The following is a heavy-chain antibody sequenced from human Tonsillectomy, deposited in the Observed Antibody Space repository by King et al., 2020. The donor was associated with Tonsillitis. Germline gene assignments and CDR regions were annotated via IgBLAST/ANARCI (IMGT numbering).Heavy chain of an antibody. CDR3: TTIEDCGGDC. Sequence: VQLVESGGGLVKPGGSLRLSCAASGFTFSNAWMSWVRQAPGKGLEWVGRIKIKTDGRTTDYAAPVKGKFTITRDDSKNTLYLQMNSLKTKDTDVYYCTTIEDCGGDCWGQGTMVTVSS. D-gene: IGHD2-21*02. V-gene: IGHV3-15*01. CDR2: IKIKTDGRTT. J-gene: IGHJ3*01. CDR1: GFTFSNAW.